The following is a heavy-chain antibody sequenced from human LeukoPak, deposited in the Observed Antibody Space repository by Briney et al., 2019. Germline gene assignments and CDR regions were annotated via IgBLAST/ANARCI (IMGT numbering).Heavy chain of an antibody. D-gene: IGHD3-22*01. CDR2: IYYSGST. V-gene: IGHV4-59*01. J-gene: IGHJ3*02. CDR1: GGSFSGYY. Sequence: SETLSLTCAVYGGSFSGYYWSWIRQPPGKGLEWIGYIYYSGSTNYNPSLKSRVTISVDTSKNQFSLKLSSVTAADTAVYYCARENTYYYDLYAFDIWGQGTMVTVSS. CDR3: ARENTYYYDLYAFDI.